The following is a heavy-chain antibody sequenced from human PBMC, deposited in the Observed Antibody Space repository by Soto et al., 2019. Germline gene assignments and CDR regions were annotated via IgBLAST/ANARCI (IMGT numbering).Heavy chain of an antibody. V-gene: IGHV3-48*02. CDR3: AGSYSSGNWYFDY. CDR2: TSTSSTTK. CDR1: GFSFGAYS. Sequence: LRLSCAASGFSFGAYSMNWVRQAPGKGLEWIAYTSTSSTTKYYADSVRGRFSISRDNANDLLYLDMDKLRDEDTGIYYCAGSYSSGNWYFDYWGLGTPVTVSS. J-gene: IGHJ4*02. D-gene: IGHD3-10*01.